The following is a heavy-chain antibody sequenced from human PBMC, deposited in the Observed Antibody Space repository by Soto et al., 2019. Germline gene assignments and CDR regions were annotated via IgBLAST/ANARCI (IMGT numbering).Heavy chain of an antibody. CDR1: GGSISSGYYY. D-gene: IGHD1-1*01. J-gene: IGHJ4*02. CDR3: ARTLPNRQLFDS. Sequence: SETLSLTCTVSGGSISSGYYYWSWIHQPPGKGLEWIGYIYYSGSTYYNPSLKSRVTISIDTSKNQFSLRLASVTAADTAVYYCARTLPNRQLFDSWSQGTLVTVSS. CDR2: IYYSGST. V-gene: IGHV4-30-4*02.